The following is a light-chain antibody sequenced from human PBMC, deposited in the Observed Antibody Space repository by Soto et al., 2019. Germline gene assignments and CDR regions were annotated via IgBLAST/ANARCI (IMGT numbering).Light chain of an antibody. CDR2: WAS. V-gene: IGKV4-1*01. Sequence: DIVMTQSPDSLAVSLGERATINCKSSRSILYNSNNQNYLAWYQQKLGQPPKLLIYWASTRESGVPDRFSGSGSGKDFTLTISSLQAEDVAVYYCQQYYGIPYTFGQGTKLQIK. J-gene: IGKJ2*01. CDR3: QQYYGIPYT. CDR1: RSILYNSNNQNY.